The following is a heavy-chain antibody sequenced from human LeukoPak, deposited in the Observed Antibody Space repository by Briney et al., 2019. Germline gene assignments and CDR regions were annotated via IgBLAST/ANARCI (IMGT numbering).Heavy chain of an antibody. V-gene: IGHV3-74*01. J-gene: IGHJ4*02. CDR3: ARDHLYYYDSSGYPDY. D-gene: IGHD3-22*01. CDR2: IASDGSST. CDR1: GFTFSSYW. Sequence: GGSLRLSCAASGFTFSSYWMNWVRQAPGKGLVWVSRIASDGSSTTYADSVKGRFSISRDNAKNTLYLQMNSLRVEDTAVYYCARDHLYYYDSSGYPDYWGQGTLVTVSS.